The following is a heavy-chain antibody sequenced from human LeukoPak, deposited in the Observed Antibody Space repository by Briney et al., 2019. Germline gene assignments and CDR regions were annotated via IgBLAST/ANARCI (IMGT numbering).Heavy chain of an antibody. V-gene: IGHV1-18*01. J-gene: IGHJ3*02. CDR1: GYTFTSYG. Sequence: ASVKVSCKASGYTFTSYGISWVRQAPGLGLEWMGWISTYHGNTNYAQKLQGRVTMTTDTSTSTAYMELRSLRSDDTAVYYCARPARSSSWGENAFDIWGQGTMVTVSS. D-gene: IGHD6-13*01. CDR2: ISTYHGNT. CDR3: ARPARSSSWGENAFDI.